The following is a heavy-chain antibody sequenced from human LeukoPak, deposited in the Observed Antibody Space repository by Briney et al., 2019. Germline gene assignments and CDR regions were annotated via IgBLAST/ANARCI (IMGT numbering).Heavy chain of an antibody. CDR3: AVSLQLWDAFDI. Sequence: PSETLSLTCTVSGGSISSYYWSWIRQPPGKGLEWIGEINHSGSTSYNPSLKSRVTISVDTSKNQFSLNLSSVTAADTAVYYCAVSLQLWDAFDIWGQGTMVTVSS. CDR1: GGSISSYY. V-gene: IGHV4-34*01. D-gene: IGHD5-18*01. CDR2: INHSGST. J-gene: IGHJ3*02.